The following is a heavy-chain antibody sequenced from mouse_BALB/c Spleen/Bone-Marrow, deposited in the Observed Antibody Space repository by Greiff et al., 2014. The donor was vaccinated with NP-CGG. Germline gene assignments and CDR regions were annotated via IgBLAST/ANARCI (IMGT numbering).Heavy chain of an antibody. Sequence: EVKLMESGGDLVKPGGSLKLSCAASGFTFSSYGMSWVRQTPDKRLEWAATISSGGSYTYYPDSVKGRFTISRDNAKNTLYLQMSSLKSEDTAMYYCARQGYYRYDVAWFAYWGQGTLVTVSA. D-gene: IGHD2-14*01. CDR2: ISSGGSYT. CDR1: GFTFSSYG. V-gene: IGHV5-6*01. CDR3: ARQGYYRYDVAWFAY. J-gene: IGHJ3*01.